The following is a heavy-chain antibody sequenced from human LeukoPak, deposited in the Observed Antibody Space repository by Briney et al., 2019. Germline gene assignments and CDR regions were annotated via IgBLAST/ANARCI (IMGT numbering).Heavy chain of an antibody. J-gene: IGHJ6*03. CDR1: GFTFSNAW. V-gene: IGHV3-15*01. D-gene: IGHD2-2*01. Sequence: SGGSLRLSCAASGFTFSNAWMSWVRQAPGKGLEWVGRIKSKADGGTTDYAAPVKGRFTISRDDSKNTQSLQQHSLKTEDSAVYYCTTSDIVVAPAAVKGGEYYYYYYMDVWGKGTTVTVSS. CDR3: TTSDIVVAPAAVKGGEYYYYYYMDV. CDR2: IKSKADGGTT.